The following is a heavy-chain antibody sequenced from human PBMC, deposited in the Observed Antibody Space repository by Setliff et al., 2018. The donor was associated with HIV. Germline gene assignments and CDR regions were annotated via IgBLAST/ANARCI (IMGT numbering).Heavy chain of an antibody. V-gene: IGHV3-23*01. D-gene: IGHD6-13*01. CDR3: ARSQQRWVFVPVAAMGV. Sequence: PGESLKISCAASGFTFTSHAMTWVRQAPGKGLEWVSVVSGGGRNTTYYADSVKGRFTVSRDASENTLYLHMDSLRTDDTALYFCARSQQRWVFVPVAAMGVWGKGTSVTVSS. J-gene: IGHJ6*03. CDR1: GFTFTSHA. CDR2: VSGGGRNTT.